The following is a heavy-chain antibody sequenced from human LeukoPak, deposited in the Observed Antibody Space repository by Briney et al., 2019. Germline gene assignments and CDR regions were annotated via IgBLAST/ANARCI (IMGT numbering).Heavy chain of an antibody. CDR1: GFTFSSYS. CDR2: VSSSSSYI. Sequence: GGSLRLSCAASGFTFSSYSMNWVRQAPGKGLEWVSSVSSSSSYIYYADSVKGRFTISRDNAKNSLYLQMNSLRAEDTAVYYCAREGLWLTEYYYMDVWGKGTTVTVSS. CDR3: AREGLWLTEYYYMDV. D-gene: IGHD5-18*01. J-gene: IGHJ6*03. V-gene: IGHV3-21*01.